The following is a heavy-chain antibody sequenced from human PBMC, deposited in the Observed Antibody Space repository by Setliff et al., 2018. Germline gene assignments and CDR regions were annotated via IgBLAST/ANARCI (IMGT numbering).Heavy chain of an antibody. D-gene: IGHD1-1*01. CDR3: AKVKKQLIRGSGFDY. J-gene: IGHJ4*02. Sequence: GESLKISCVASTFTFSKYAVTWVRQAPGKGLEWVSSIHVSGGSTYYADSVKGRFTISRDNSRNTLYLQMNSLRAEDTASYYCAKVKKQLIRGSGFDYWGQGTLVTVSS. V-gene: IGHV3-23*01. CDR1: TFTFSKYA. CDR2: IHVSGGST.